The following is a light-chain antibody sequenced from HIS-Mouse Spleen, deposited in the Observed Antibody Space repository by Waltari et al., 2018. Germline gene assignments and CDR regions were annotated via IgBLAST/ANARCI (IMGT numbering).Light chain of an antibody. J-gene: IGLJ3*02. CDR3: QSYDSSNSWV. CDR2: EGN. CDR1: SGSIASNY. Sequence: NFMLTQPHSVSESPGKTVTISCTGSSGSIASNYVQWYQQRPDSAPTTVIYEGNQRPSGVPERFSGSIDSSSNSSSLTISGLKTEDEADYYCQSYDSSNSWVFGGGTKLTVL. V-gene: IGLV6-57*02.